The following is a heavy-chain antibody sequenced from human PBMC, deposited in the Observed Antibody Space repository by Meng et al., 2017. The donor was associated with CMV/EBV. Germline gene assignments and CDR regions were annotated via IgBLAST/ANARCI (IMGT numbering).Heavy chain of an antibody. CDR1: VGSFSSYA. D-gene: IGHD2-2*01. V-gene: IGHV1-69*05. Sequence: SVKVSCKASVGSFSSYAVSRVRQAPPQGLEWTGGIIPIFVTANYAQKFQGRVTVTTDEHTSTAYMELSSLGSEDTAVYYCAREGQSGVPAAIYGFWFDPWGQGNLVTVSS. CDR2: IIPIFVTA. J-gene: IGHJ5*02. CDR3: AREGQSGVPAAIYGFWFDP.